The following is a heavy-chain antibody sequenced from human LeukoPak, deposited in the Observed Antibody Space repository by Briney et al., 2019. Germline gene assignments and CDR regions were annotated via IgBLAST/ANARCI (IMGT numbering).Heavy chain of an antibody. J-gene: IGHJ5*02. Sequence: ASVKVSCKASGYTFTGYYMHWVRQAPGQGLEWMGWINPNSGGTNYAQKFQGWVTMTRDTSISTAYMELRSLRSDDTAVYYCARGITTTHWFDPWGQGTLVTVSS. CDR1: GYTFTGYY. CDR3: ARGITTTHWFDP. D-gene: IGHD3-22*01. CDR2: INPNSGGT. V-gene: IGHV1-2*04.